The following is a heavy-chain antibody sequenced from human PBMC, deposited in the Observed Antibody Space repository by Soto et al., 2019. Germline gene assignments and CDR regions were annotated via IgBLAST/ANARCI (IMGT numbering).Heavy chain of an antibody. CDR2: IWYDGSNK. D-gene: IGHD5-12*01. CDR1: GFTFSSYG. V-gene: IGHV3-33*01. Sequence: PWGSLRLSCAASGFTFSSYGMHWVRQAPGKGLEWVAVIWYDGSNKYYADSVKGRFTISRDNSKNTLYLQMNSLRAEDTAVYYCARDGGCRDGYTVGCNWFDPWG. CDR3: ARDGGCRDGYTVGCNWFDP. J-gene: IGHJ5*02.